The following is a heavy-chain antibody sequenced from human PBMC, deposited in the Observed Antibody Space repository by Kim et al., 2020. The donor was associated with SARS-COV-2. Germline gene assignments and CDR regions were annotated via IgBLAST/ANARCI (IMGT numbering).Heavy chain of an antibody. CDR1: GGIFSRYA. D-gene: IGHD5-12*01. Sequence: SVKVSCKASGGIFSRYAISWVRQAPGQGLEWMGGILPLFHTPNYAQKFQGRVTITADESTSTAYMELSSLRSEDTAVYYCARGTSDGYNTDNFYDMDVWGKGNTVTVSS. CDR2: ILPLFHTP. V-gene: IGHV1-69*13. J-gene: IGHJ6*04. CDR3: ARGTSDGYNTDNFYDMDV.